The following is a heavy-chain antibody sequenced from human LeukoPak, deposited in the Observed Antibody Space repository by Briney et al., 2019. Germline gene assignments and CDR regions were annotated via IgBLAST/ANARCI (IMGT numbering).Heavy chain of an antibody. V-gene: IGHV3-30*18. CDR3: AKDYGRYGYNRGLDY. D-gene: IGHD5-24*01. Sequence: GRSLRLSCAASGFTFSSYGMHWVRQAPGKGLEWVAVISYDGSNKYYADSVKGRFTISRDNSENTLYLQMNSLRAEDTAVYYCAKDYGRYGYNRGLDYWGQGTLVTVSS. CDR2: ISYDGSNK. J-gene: IGHJ4*02. CDR1: GFTFSSYG.